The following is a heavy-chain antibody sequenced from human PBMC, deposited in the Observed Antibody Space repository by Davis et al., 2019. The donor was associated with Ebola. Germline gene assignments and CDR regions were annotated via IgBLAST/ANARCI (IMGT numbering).Heavy chain of an antibody. CDR3: AKEIGGSGWYSIDY. Sequence: GGSLRLSCAASDFTFSSYAMSWVRQAPGKGLEWVSSISGSGDSTYYADSVKGRFTISRDKSKNTVYLQMNSLRAEDTAVYYCAKEIGGSGWYSIDYWGQGTLVTVSS. CDR2: ISGSGDST. V-gene: IGHV3-23*01. D-gene: IGHD6-19*01. J-gene: IGHJ4*02. CDR1: DFTFSSYA.